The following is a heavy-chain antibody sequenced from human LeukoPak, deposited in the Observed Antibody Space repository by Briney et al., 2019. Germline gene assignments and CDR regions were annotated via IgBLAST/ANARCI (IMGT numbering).Heavy chain of an antibody. Sequence: GGSLRLSCAASGFTFSDYYISWIRQAPGKGLEWVSYISSSGSTIYYADSVKGRFTISRDNAKNSLYLQMNSLRAEDTSVYYCAGGPVAARHIGDYWGQGTLVTVSS. CDR2: ISSSGSTI. CDR1: GFTFSDYY. J-gene: IGHJ4*02. V-gene: IGHV3-11*01. D-gene: IGHD6-6*01. CDR3: AGGPVAARHIGDY.